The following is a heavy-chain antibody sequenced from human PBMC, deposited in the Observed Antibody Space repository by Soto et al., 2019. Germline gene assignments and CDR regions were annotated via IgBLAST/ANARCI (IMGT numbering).Heavy chain of an antibody. CDR2: LSGSSDSA. J-gene: IGHJ4*02. Sequence: PGGSLRLSCAASGFTFSNYAMNWVRQAPGKGLEWVSTLSGSSDSAHYADSVKGRFTISRDNSKNTLYLQMNSLRDGDTAVYYCAKEAPLGIAAAGTLYYWGQGTLVTVSS. V-gene: IGHV3-23*01. D-gene: IGHD6-13*01. CDR3: AKEAPLGIAAAGTLYY. CDR1: GFTFSNYA.